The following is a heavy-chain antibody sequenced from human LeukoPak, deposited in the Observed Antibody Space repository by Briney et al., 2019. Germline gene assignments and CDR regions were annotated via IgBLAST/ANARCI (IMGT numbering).Heavy chain of an antibody. J-gene: IGHJ4*02. CDR1: GYTFNGYD. D-gene: IGHD3-9*01. V-gene: IGHV1-2*02. CDR2: INPNSGGT. CDR3: ELTAYYDILTGYTNDY. Sequence: ASVKVSCKASGYTFNGYDMHWVRQAPGQGLEWMGWINPNSGGTNYAQKFQGRVTMTRDTSISTAYMELSRLRSDDTAVYYCELTAYYDILTGYTNDYWGQGTLVTVSS.